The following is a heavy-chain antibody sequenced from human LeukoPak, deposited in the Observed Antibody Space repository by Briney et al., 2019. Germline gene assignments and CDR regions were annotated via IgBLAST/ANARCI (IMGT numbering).Heavy chain of an antibody. CDR2: IIPILGIA. CDR3: ARFSGVRVDTTYYFDY. D-gene: IGHD5-18*01. J-gene: IGHJ4*02. Sequence: SVKLSCKASGGTFSSYAISWVRQAPGQGLEWMGRIIPILGIANYAQKFQGRVTITADKSTSTAYMELSSLRSEDTAVYYCARFSGVRVDTTYYFDYWGQGTLVTVSS. V-gene: IGHV1-69*04. CDR1: GGTFSSYA.